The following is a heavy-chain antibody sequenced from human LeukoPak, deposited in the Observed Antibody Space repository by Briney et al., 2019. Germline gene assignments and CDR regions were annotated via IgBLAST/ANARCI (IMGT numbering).Heavy chain of an antibody. CDR1: GYIFTSYW. V-gene: IGHV5-51*01. Sequence: GESLQISCKGSGYIFTSYWIGWVRQLPGKGLEGMGIIYPGDSDTRYSPSFQGQVTISADKSISTAYLQWSSLKASDTAMYYCARHYSSSLFDYWGQGTLVTVSS. CDR3: ARHYSSSLFDY. CDR2: IYPGDSDT. D-gene: IGHD2-15*01. J-gene: IGHJ4*02.